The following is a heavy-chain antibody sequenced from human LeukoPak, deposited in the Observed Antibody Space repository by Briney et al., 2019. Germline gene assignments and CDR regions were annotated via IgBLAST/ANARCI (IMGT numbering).Heavy chain of an antibody. CDR1: GFTFSNAW. Sequence: GGSLRLSCAASGFTFSNAWMSWVRQAPGKGLEWVGRIKSKTDGGTTDYAATVKGRFTISRDDSKNTLYLQMNSLKTEDTAVYYCTTVYDSSGYPPPDYWGQGTLVTVSS. D-gene: IGHD3-22*01. V-gene: IGHV3-15*01. J-gene: IGHJ4*02. CDR2: IKSKTDGGTT. CDR3: TTVYDSSGYPPPDY.